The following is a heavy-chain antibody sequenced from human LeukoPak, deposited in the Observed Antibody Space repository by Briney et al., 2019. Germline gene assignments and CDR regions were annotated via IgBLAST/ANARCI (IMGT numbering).Heavy chain of an antibody. CDR1: GYTFTVHF. J-gene: IGHJ6*03. CDR2: MNPNSGNT. CDR3: ARGLEEWLLIGYYYYMDV. V-gene: IGHV1-8*02. D-gene: IGHD3-3*01. Sequence: ASVKVSCKTSGYTFTVHFMYWVRQATGQGLEWMGWMNPNSGNTGYAQKFQGRVTMTRNTSISTAYMELSSLRSEDTAVYYCARGLEEWLLIGYYYYMDVWGKGTTVTVSS.